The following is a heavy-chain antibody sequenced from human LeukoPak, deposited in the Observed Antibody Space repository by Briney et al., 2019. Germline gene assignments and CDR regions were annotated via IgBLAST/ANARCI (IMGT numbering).Heavy chain of an antibody. J-gene: IGHJ4*02. D-gene: IGHD5-18*01. Sequence: GESLKISCKGSGFTFTSYWIGWVRQMPGKGLERMGIIYPGDSDTRYSPSFQGQVTISADKSISTAYLQWSSLKASDTAMYYCAKSGYSYGYGFDYWGQGTLVTVSS. CDR3: AKSGYSYGYGFDY. V-gene: IGHV5-51*01. CDR1: GFTFTSYW. CDR2: IYPGDSDT.